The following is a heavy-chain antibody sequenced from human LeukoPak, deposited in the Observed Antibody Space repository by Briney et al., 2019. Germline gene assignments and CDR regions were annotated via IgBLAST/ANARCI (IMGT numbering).Heavy chain of an antibody. CDR3: ARSNQADGY. Sequence: GGSLRLSCAASGFTFSSYAMSWVRQAPGKGLVWVARINPGGSSITYADSVKGRFTISRDNAKNTLYLQMDSLRAEDTGVYYCARSNQADGYWGQGTLVTVSS. J-gene: IGHJ4*02. D-gene: IGHD1-14*01. CDR1: GFTFSSYA. CDR2: INPGGSSI. V-gene: IGHV3-74*01.